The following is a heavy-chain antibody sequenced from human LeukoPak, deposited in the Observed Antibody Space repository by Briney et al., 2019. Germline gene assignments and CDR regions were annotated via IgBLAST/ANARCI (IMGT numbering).Heavy chain of an antibody. Sequence: PGGSLRLSCAASGFTLSNYWMHWVRQVPGMGLVWVSSINGHGNTTKYADSVRGRFTISRDNAKNTLFLQMYSLRADDTAVYFCSRGREYISNWNPFDFWGHGTLVTVSS. J-gene: IGHJ4*01. CDR1: GFTLSNYW. CDR3: SRGREYISNWNPFDF. V-gene: IGHV3-74*01. D-gene: IGHD6-13*01. CDR2: INGHGNTT.